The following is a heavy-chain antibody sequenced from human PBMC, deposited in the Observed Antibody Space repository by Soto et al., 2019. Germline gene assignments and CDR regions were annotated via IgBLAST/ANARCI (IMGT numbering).Heavy chain of an antibody. J-gene: IGHJ5*02. CDR3: ARATLEDIVVVVAATPEWYWFDP. D-gene: IGHD2-15*01. CDR1: GYTFTSYG. Sequence: ASVKVSCKASGYTFTSYGISWVRQAPGQGLEWMGWISAYNGNTNYAQKLQGRVTMTTDTSTSTAYMELRSLRSDDTAVYYCARATLEDIVVVVAATPEWYWFDPWGQGTLVTVSS. CDR2: ISAYNGNT. V-gene: IGHV1-18*01.